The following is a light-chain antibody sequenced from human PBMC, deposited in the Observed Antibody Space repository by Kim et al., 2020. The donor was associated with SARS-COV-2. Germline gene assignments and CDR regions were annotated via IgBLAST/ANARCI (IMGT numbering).Light chain of an antibody. CDR2: GAS. V-gene: IGKV3-20*01. CDR1: QSVSSNF. J-gene: IGKJ2*01. Sequence: LSPGERATPSCRASQSVSSNFLAWFQQKPGQAPRLLIYGASNRATGIPDRFSGSGSGTDFTLTISRLEPEDFVVYFCHQYGTSPYTFGQGTKLEI. CDR3: HQYGTSPYT.